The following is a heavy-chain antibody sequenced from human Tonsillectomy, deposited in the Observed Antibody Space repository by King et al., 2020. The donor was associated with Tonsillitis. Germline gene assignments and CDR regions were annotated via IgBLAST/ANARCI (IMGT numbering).Heavy chain of an antibody. V-gene: IGHV4-34*01. Sequence: VQLQQWGAGLLKPSETLSLTCAVYGGSFSGYYWSWIRQPPGKGLEWIGEINHSGSTNYNPSIKSRVTVSVDTSKNQFSLKLSSVTAADTAVYYCARGGYYGSGSYPDYWGQGTLVTVSS. CDR2: INHSGST. J-gene: IGHJ4*02. D-gene: IGHD3-10*01. CDR3: ARGGYYGSGSYPDY. CDR1: GGSFSGYY.